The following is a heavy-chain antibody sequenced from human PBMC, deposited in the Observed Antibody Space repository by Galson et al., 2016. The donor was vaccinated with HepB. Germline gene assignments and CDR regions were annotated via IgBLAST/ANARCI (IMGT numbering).Heavy chain of an antibody. J-gene: IGHJ4*02. Sequence: SVKVSCKASGFSFTSFYIHWVRQAPGQGLEWLGIVDPNYPQQFQGRVSMTRDTSTSTVYMELNSLTSEDTAVYYWAREGGSSWGFDYWGQGTLVIVSS. CDR1: GFSFTSFY. CDR3: AREGGSSWGFDY. D-gene: IGHD1-26*01. V-gene: IGHV1-46*01. CDR2: VDP.